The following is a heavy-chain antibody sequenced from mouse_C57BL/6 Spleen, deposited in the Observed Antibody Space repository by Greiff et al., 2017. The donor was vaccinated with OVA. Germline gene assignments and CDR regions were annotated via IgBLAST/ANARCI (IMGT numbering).Heavy chain of an antibody. V-gene: IGHV1-61*01. Sequence: VQLKQPGAELVRPGSSVKLSCKASGYTFTSYWMDWVKQRPGQGLEWIGNIYPSDSETHYNQKFKDKATLTVDKSSSTAYMQLSSLTSEDSAVYYCARTAAQAMDYWGQGTSVTVSS. J-gene: IGHJ4*01. D-gene: IGHD3-2*02. CDR2: IYPSDSET. CDR1: GYTFTSYW. CDR3: ARTAAQAMDY.